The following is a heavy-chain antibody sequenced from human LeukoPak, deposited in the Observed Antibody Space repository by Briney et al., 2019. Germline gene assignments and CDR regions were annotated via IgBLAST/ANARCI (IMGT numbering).Heavy chain of an antibody. CDR1: GYTFTSYG. Sequence: ASVKVSCKASGYTFTSYGISWVRQAPGQGLEWMGWISAYNGNTNYAQKLQGRVTMTTDTSTSTAYMELRSLRSDDTAVYYCARDFHTGGRMATTSGVDYWGQGTLVTVSS. V-gene: IGHV1-18*01. CDR2: ISAYNGNT. CDR3: ARDFHTGGRMATTSGVDY. D-gene: IGHD5-24*01. J-gene: IGHJ4*02.